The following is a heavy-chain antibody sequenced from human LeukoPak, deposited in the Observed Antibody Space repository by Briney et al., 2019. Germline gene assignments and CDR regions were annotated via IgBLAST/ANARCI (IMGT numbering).Heavy chain of an antibody. Sequence: GGSLRLSCAASGFTFSSHSMNWVRQAPGKGLEWVSSIASSSSHIYYADSVKGRFTISRDNGKNSLYLQMNSLRAEDTAAYYCARGSSADTTMGDYWGLGTLVTVSS. CDR3: ARGSSADTTMGDY. CDR2: IASSSSHI. J-gene: IGHJ4*02. V-gene: IGHV3-21*01. CDR1: GFTFSSHS. D-gene: IGHD5-18*01.